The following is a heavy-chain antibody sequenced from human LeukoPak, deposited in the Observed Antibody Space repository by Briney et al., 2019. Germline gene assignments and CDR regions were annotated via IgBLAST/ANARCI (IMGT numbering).Heavy chain of an antibody. Sequence: SETLSLTCTVSGGSISSYYWSWIRQPPGKGLEWIGYIYYSGSTNYNPSLKSRVPISVDTSKTQFSLKLSSVTAADTAVYYCARGQGIAVAGYDYWGQGTLVTVSS. CDR3: ARGQGIAVAGYDY. D-gene: IGHD6-19*01. CDR1: GGSISSYY. CDR2: IYYSGST. V-gene: IGHV4-59*01. J-gene: IGHJ4*02.